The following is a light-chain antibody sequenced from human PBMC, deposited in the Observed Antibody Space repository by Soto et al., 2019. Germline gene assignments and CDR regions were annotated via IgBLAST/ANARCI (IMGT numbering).Light chain of an antibody. CDR2: KAS. CDR3: RHYNTYSPPYT. V-gene: IGKV1-5*03. Sequence: DIQMTQSPSTLSASVGDRVTITCRASQSISYWLAWYQQKPGKAPNLLIYKASSLESGVPSRFIGSGSGTEFTLTITSLQPDDFATYYCRHYNTYSPPYTFGQGTKLEIK. J-gene: IGKJ2*01. CDR1: QSISYW.